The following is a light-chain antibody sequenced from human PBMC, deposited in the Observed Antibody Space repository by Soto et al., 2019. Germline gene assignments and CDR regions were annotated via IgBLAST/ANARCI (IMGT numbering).Light chain of an antibody. V-gene: IGLV2-14*01. J-gene: IGLJ3*02. CDR3: SSYPISRTWV. Sequence: QSVLTQPASVSGSPGQSIANSCTGTSSDVGGYNYVSWSQHHPGKAPKNVIHEVTNRHSGVSDRFSGPKSGNTATRINAGLQAWDEDHYYCSSYPISRTWVFGGGTKVT. CDR1: SSDVGGYNY. CDR2: EVT.